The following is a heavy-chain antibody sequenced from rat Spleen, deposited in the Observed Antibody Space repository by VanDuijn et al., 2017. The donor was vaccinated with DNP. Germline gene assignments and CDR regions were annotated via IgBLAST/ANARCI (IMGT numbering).Heavy chain of an antibody. Sequence: EVQLVESGGGLMQPGRSLTLSCEVSGFTFNNYFMAWVRQAPKKGLEWVATISIGGGGTYYPDSVKGRFTISRDNAKSSLYLQMDSLRSEDTATYYCATRGYYGLAYYFHYWGQGVMVTVSS. J-gene: IGHJ2*01. CDR3: ATRGYYGLAYYFHY. D-gene: IGHD1-6*01. CDR1: GFTFNNYF. V-gene: IGHV5-27*01. CDR2: ISIGGGGT.